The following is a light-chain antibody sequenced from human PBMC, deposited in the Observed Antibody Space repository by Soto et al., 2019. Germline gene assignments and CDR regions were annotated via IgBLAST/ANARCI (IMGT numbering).Light chain of an antibody. V-gene: IGKV1-5*03. CDR1: QSISTY. J-gene: IGKJ1*01. CDR2: KTS. Sequence: DIPMTQSPSTLSASVGDRVTITCRASQSISTYLAWYQQKPGKAPKLLIYKTSSLESGVPSRFSGSGSGTEFTLTISSLQPDDCATYYCQQYHTYSRAFDQGTKVEIK. CDR3: QQYHTYSRA.